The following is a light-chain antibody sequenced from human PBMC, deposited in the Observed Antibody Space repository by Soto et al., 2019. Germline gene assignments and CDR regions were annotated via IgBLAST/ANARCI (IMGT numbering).Light chain of an antibody. CDR3: QQRSNWPLT. Sequence: EIVLTQSPATLSLSPGERATLSCRASQSVVSYLVWYQQKPGQAPRLLIYDASNRATDLPARFSGSGSGTDFTLTISSLEPEDFAVYYCQQRSNWPLTFGGGTKVEIK. V-gene: IGKV3-11*01. CDR2: DAS. CDR1: QSVVSY. J-gene: IGKJ4*01.